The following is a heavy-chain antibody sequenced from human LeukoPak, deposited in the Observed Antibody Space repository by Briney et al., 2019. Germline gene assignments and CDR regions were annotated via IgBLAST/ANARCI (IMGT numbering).Heavy chain of an antibody. V-gene: IGHV4-59*08. CDR1: GGFFSSYY. D-gene: IGHD5-24*01. Sequence: SETLSLTCTVSGGFFSSYYWSWIRQSPGKGLEWIGHIHDSGGTNYNPSLKSRVTLSVDTSKNQISLKLRFVTAADTAVYYCASLGERWIQIDPFWGQGTMVTVSS. J-gene: IGHJ3*01. CDR2: IHDSGGT. CDR3: ASLGERWIQIDPF.